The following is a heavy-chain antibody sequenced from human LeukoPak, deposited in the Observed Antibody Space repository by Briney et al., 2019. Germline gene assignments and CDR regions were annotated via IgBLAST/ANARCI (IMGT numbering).Heavy chain of an antibody. CDR2: ISSSSSYI. V-gene: IGHV3-21*01. D-gene: IGHD6-13*01. CDR3: ARGMLYSSSWPVD. Sequence: KPGGSLRLSCAATGFTFSSYSMNWVRQAPGKGLEWVSSISSSSSYIYYADSVKGRFTISRDNAKNSLYLQMNSLRAEDTAVYYCARGMLYSSSWPVDWGQGTLVTVSS. CDR1: GFTFSSYS. J-gene: IGHJ4*02.